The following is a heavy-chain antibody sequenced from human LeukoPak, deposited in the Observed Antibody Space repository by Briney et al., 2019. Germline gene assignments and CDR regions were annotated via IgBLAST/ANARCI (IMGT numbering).Heavy chain of an antibody. D-gene: IGHD5-18*01. V-gene: IGHV3-21*01. CDR3: ARGLTRGYTYAYWYFDL. Sequence: PGGSLRLSCAASGFTFSSYSMNWVRQAPGKGLEWVSSISSSSSYIYYADSVKGRFTISRDNSKNTLYLRMNSLKAEDTAVYYCARGLTRGYTYAYWYFDLWGRGTLVTVSS. CDR2: ISSSSSYI. J-gene: IGHJ2*01. CDR1: GFTFSSYS.